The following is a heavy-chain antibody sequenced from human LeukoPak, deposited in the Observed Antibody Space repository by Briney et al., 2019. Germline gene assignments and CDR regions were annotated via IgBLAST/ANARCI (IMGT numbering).Heavy chain of an antibody. D-gene: IGHD3-10*01. V-gene: IGHV3-30*02. CDR3: AKGELLTDY. Sequence: GGSLRLSCATSGFTFSSYGMHWVRQAPGKGLEWVSFIRYDGSNKYHADSVRGRFTISRDNSKNTLYLQMNSLRAEDTAIYYCAKGELLTDYWGQGTRVTVSS. J-gene: IGHJ4*02. CDR2: IRYDGSNK. CDR1: GFTFSSYG.